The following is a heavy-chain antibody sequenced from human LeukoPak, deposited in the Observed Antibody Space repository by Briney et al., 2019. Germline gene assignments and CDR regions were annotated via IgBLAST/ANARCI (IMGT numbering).Heavy chain of an antibody. CDR3: ARSYYYDSSHTADY. CDR1: GFTFDDYA. V-gene: IGHV3-33*08. CDR2: IWYDGSNK. D-gene: IGHD3-22*01. J-gene: IGHJ4*02. Sequence: SLRLSCAASGFTFDDYAMHWVRQAPGKGLEWVAYIWYDGSNKYYTDSVKGRFTISRDNSENTLYLQMNSLRAENTAVYYCARSYYYDSSHTADYWGQGTLVTVSS.